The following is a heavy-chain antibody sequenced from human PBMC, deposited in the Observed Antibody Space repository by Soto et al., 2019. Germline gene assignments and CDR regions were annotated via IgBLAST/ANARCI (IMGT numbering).Heavy chain of an antibody. CDR1: GFSLANFP. CDR3: AKGPHPNIGWSYYFYA. J-gene: IGHJ4*02. D-gene: IGHD6-19*01. V-gene: IGHV3-48*02. CDR2: ISPRGDNI. Sequence: GGSLRLSCVDTGFSLANFPMNWDRQTPGKGLEWISYISPRGDNIYYAESVKGRFTISRDNARNSFFLKMNSLRDEDAALYLCAKGPHPNIGWSYYFYAWGQGFPVTVSS.